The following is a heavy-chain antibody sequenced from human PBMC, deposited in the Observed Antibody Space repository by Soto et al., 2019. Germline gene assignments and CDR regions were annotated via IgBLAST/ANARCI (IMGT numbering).Heavy chain of an antibody. CDR2: IYYSGST. Sequence: PSETLALTCTVSGGSISRGAYSWSWIRQHPGKGLEWIGYIYYSGSTYYNPSLKSRVTISVDTSKNQFSLKLSSVTAADTAVYYCARDSYDSSGYVDYWGQGTLVTVSS. D-gene: IGHD3-22*01. CDR1: GGSISRGAYS. V-gene: IGHV4-31*03. J-gene: IGHJ4*02. CDR3: ARDSYDSSGYVDY.